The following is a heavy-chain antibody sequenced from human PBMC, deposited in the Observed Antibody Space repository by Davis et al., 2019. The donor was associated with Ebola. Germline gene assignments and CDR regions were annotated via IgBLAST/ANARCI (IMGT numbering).Heavy chain of an antibody. V-gene: IGHV6-1*01. J-gene: IGHJ4*02. D-gene: IGHD3-16*01. Sequence: PSETLSLTCAISGDSVSGKSGAWNWIRQSPSRGLEWLGRTYYTSKWYNHYAASVKSRITINPDTSKNQFSLHLNSVTPEDTAVYYCARVSWGLSKAFDNWGQGTLVTVSS. CDR3: ARVSWGLSKAFDN. CDR2: TYYTSKWYN. CDR1: GDSVSGKSGA.